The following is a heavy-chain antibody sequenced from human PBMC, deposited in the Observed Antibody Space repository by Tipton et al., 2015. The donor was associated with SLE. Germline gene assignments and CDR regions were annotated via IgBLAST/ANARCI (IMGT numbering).Heavy chain of an antibody. CDR2: IYSRGST. D-gene: IGHD3-22*01. CDR3: AKDLSYYDSRGFGIYYYFYAVDV. V-gene: IGHV3-23*03. J-gene: IGHJ6*02. CDR1: GFNFSSYA. Sequence: SLRLSCAASGFNFSSYAMNWVRQAPGKGLEWVSVIYSRGSTNYADAVKGRFIISRDNSRNMVYLQMNSLRADDTAVYYCAKDLSYYDSRGFGIYYYFYAVDVWGQGTPVPVP.